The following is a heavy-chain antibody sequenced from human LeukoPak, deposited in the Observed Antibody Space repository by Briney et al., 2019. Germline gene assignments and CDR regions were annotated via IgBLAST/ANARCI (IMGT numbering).Heavy chain of an antibody. CDR3: ARGNSGYDYGYFDY. CDR1: GFTFTSYA. J-gene: IGHJ4*02. V-gene: IGHV1-3*03. Sequence: ASVKVSCKASGFTFTSYAMHWVRQAPGQRLEWMGWINVGNDDTKYSQEFQDRVTIARDTSASTLYMELRSLSSEDMAVYYCARGNSGYDYGYFDYWGQGTLVTVSS. CDR2: INVGNDDT. D-gene: IGHD5-12*01.